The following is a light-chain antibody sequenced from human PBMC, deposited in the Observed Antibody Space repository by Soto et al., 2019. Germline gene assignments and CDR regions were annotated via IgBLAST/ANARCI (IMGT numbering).Light chain of an antibody. J-gene: IGKJ1*01. Sequence: DIQMTQSPSSLSASVGDRVTITCRASQSISSYLSWYQQKPGKVPNLLIFAASSLQSGVPSRFSGSGSGTDFTLTISSLQPEDFATYYCQQSYSTPTFGQGTKVEIK. CDR2: AAS. V-gene: IGKV1-39*01. CDR1: QSISSY. CDR3: QQSYSTPT.